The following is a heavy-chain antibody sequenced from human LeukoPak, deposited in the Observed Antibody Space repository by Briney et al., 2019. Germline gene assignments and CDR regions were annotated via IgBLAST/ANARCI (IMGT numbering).Heavy chain of an antibody. CDR2: INHSGST. D-gene: IGHD3-10*01. J-gene: IGHJ4*02. Sequence: SETLSLTCAVYGGSFSGHYWTWIRQPPGMGLEWIGEINHSGSTTYNPSLNTRVTISVDTSKNQISLKLSSVTAAGTAVYYCARPRYGSGSLDSWGQGTLVTVSS. CDR1: GGSFSGHY. V-gene: IGHV4-34*01. CDR3: ARPRYGSGSLDS.